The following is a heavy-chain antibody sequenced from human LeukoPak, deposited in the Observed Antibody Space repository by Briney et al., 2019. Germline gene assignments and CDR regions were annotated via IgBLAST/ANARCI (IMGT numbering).Heavy chain of an antibody. CDR3: ARDRYSSAWYEE. J-gene: IGHJ4*02. Sequence: PGGSLRLSCAASGFMFSNFAMSWVRQAPGKGLEWVSTIYYSGGNTYSADSVKGRFTISRDNAKNTLYLQMNSLRAEDTAVYYCARDRYSSAWYEEWGQGTLVTVPS. CDR2: IYYSGGNT. CDR1: GFMFSNFA. D-gene: IGHD6-19*01. V-gene: IGHV3-23*01.